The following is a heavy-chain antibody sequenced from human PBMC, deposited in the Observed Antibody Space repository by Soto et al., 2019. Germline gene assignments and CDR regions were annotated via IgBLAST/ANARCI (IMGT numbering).Heavy chain of an antibody. V-gene: IGHV4-30-4*01. CDR1: GFYLSSGYYY. J-gene: IGHJ5*02. CDR2: IYYSGST. Sequence: ASETLSLTCTFAGFYLSSGYYYWRWIRQPPGKGLEWIGYIYYSGSTYYNPSLKSRVTISVDTSKNQFSLKLSSVTAADTAVYYCARGQEVRDSVPHPLVQGTLVTVSS. CDR3: ARGQEVRDSVPHP. D-gene: IGHD2-15*01.